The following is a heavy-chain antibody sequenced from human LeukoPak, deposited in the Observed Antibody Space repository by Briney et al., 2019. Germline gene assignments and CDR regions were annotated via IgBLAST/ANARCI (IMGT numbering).Heavy chain of an antibody. V-gene: IGHV1-2*02. CDR3: AREFRTTTWSFDACDL. D-gene: IGHD1/OR15-1a*01. Sequence: GASVKVSCKASGYTFTDYYMHGVRQAPGQGLDWVGWINPTSGATNYAQKFQGRVTMTRDTSNNTSYMELSRLRSDDTAVYYCAREFRTTTWSFDACDLWGQGTMVTVSS. J-gene: IGHJ3*01. CDR1: GYTFTDYY. CDR2: INPTSGAT.